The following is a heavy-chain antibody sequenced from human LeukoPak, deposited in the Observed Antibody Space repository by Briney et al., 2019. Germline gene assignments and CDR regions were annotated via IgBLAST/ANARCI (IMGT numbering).Heavy chain of an antibody. CDR2: IYYSGST. V-gene: IGHV4-31*03. Sequence: SETLSLTCTVSSGSISSGGYYWSWIRQHPGKGLEWIGHIYYSGSTYYNPSLKSRLTISLDTSKNQFSLKLSSVTAADTAVYYCARGPVRDYSNYWGQGTLVTVSS. J-gene: IGHJ4*02. CDR1: SGSISSGGYY. CDR3: ARGPVRDYSNY. D-gene: IGHD4-11*01.